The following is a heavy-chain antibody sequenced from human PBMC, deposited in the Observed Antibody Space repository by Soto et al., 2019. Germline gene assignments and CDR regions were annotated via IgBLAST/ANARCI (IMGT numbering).Heavy chain of an antibody. CDR3: ATAPTYCSSTSCYTYGMDV. CDR1: GGTFSSYS. D-gene: IGHD2-2*02. V-gene: IGHV1-69*13. Sequence: SVKVSCKSSGGTFSSYSISWVRQAPGQGLEWMGGIIPIFGTANYAQKFQGRVTITADESTSTAYMELSSLRSEDTAVYYCATAPTYCSSTSCYTYGMDVWGQGTTVTVSS. J-gene: IGHJ6*02. CDR2: IIPIFGTA.